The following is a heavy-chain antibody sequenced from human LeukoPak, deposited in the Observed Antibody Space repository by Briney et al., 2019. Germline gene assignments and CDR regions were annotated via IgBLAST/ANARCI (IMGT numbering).Heavy chain of an antibody. Sequence: GGSLRLSCAGSGFTFSAHWMHWVRQGPGKGLVWVARITHEGGDANYADSVKGRFTISRDNANKVLYLEMNSLTADDTGVYYCERVFTYFDLWGQGTLVTVSS. CDR2: ITHEGGDA. J-gene: IGHJ5*01. CDR3: ERVFTYFDL. CDR1: GFTFSAHW. V-gene: IGHV3-74*01.